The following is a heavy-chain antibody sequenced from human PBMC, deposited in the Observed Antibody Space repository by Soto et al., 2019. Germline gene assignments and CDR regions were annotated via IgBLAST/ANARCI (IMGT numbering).Heavy chain of an antibody. Sequence: SGPTLVNPTQTLTLTCIFSGFSLSNSGVGVGWVRQPPGKALEWLALIYWNDDTRYSPSLKRRLTITKDTSKNQVVLTMTNMDPVDTATYYCAHRFVDDYGDYDYFDYWGQGTLVTVSS. CDR2: IYWNDDT. J-gene: IGHJ4*02. V-gene: IGHV2-5*01. D-gene: IGHD4-17*01. CDR3: AHRFVDDYGDYDYFDY. CDR1: GFSLSNSGVG.